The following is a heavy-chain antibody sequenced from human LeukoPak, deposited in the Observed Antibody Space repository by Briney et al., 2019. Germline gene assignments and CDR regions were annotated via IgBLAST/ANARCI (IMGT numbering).Heavy chain of an antibody. CDR3: ARGAIAAAVRNPFDP. CDR2: INPNSGGT. V-gene: IGHV1-2*02. D-gene: IGHD6-13*01. J-gene: IGHJ5*02. Sequence: GASVKVSCKASGYTFTGYYMHWVRQAPGQGLEWVGWINPNSGGTNYAQKFQGRVTMTRDTSISTAYMELSRLRSDDTAVYYCARGAIAAAVRNPFDPWGQGTLVTVSS. CDR1: GYTFTGYY.